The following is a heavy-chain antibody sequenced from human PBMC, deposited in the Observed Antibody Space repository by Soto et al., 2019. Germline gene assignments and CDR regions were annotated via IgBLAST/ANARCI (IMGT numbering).Heavy chain of an antibody. V-gene: IGHV1-46*01. CDR1: GYTFTSGF. CDR2: INPSGGST. CDR3: ARYGGSCSSTSRYFAEYFQH. D-gene: IGHD2-2*01. Sequence: ASVKVSSKAAGYTFTSGFMRWARQAPGQGPEGMGIINPSGGSTSYAQKFQGRVTLTSDTSTTTVYMELSSLRSDDTAVYYCARYGGSCSSTSRYFAEYFQHWGQGTLVNVSS. J-gene: IGHJ1*01.